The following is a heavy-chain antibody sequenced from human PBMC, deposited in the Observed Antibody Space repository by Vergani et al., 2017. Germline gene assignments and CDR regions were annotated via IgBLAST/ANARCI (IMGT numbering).Heavy chain of an antibody. V-gene: IGHV5-51*03. CDR3: PSQYCRSTRCYHALDYYIDV. CDR1: GYSFTSYW. J-gene: IGHJ6*03. CDR2: IYPGDSDT. Sequence: EVQLVQSGAEVKKPGASLKISCKGSGYSFTSYWIGWVRQLPGKGLEWRGIIYPGDSDTRYSPSFQGQITISAEQSISTAYLHWSSLKASDTAMYYCPSQYCRSTRCYHALDYYIDVWGKGTTVTVSS. D-gene: IGHD2-2*01.